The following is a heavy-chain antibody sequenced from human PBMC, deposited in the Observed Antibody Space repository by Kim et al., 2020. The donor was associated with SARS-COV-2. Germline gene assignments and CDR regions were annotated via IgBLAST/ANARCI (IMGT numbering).Heavy chain of an antibody. Sequence: GRFTISRDNSKNTLYLQMNSLRAEDTAVYYCAKDPEDIVVIPAAINYMDVWGKGTTVTVSS. V-gene: IGHV3-23*01. D-gene: IGHD2-2*01. J-gene: IGHJ6*03. CDR3: AKDPEDIVVIPAAINYMDV.